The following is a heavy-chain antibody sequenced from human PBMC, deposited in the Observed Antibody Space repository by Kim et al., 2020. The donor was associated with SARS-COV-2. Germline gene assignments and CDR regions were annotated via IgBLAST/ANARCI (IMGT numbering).Heavy chain of an antibody. Sequence: ASVKVSCKASGYTFNGYYMHWVRQAPGQGLEGMGWISPNSHDTSYAQKFQGRVTMTRDTSISTAYMELSSLISDDTAVYYCAREVGGNSGHDYWGQGTLVTVSS. CDR2: ISPNSHDT. CDR3: AREVGGNSGHDY. J-gene: IGHJ4*02. D-gene: IGHD5-12*01. CDR1: GYTFNGYY. V-gene: IGHV1-2*02.